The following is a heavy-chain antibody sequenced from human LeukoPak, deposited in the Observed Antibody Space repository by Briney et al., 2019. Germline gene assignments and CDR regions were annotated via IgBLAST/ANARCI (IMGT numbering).Heavy chain of an antibody. V-gene: IGHV1-8*01. J-gene: IGHJ3*02. Sequence: GASVKVSCKASGYTFTSYDINWVRQATGQGLEWMGWMNPNSGNTGYAQKFQGRVTMTRNTSISTAYMELSSLRSEDTAVYYCATHYSRRIVTWTAFDIWGQGTMVTVSS. CDR1: GYTFTSYD. CDR3: ATHYSRRIVTWTAFDI. CDR2: MNPNSGNT. D-gene: IGHD2/OR15-2a*01.